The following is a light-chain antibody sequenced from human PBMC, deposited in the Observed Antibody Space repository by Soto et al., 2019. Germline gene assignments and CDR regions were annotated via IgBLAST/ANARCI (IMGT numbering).Light chain of an antibody. CDR3: QQYSSSPLT. V-gene: IGKV3-20*01. CDR1: QSVSSSY. Sequence: EIVLTQSPGTLSLSPGERATLSCRASQSVSSSYLAWNQQKPGQAPRPLIIGASSRATGIPDGFSGSGSGTDFNLTISRLEPEDFAVYYCQQYSSSPLTFAGGTKVEIK. J-gene: IGKJ4*01. CDR2: GAS.